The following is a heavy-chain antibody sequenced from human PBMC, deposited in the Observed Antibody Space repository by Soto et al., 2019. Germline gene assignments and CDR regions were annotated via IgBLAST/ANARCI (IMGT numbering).Heavy chain of an antibody. V-gene: IGHV4-4*02. CDR3: GVVVVPAAVHY. D-gene: IGHD2-2*01. J-gene: IGHJ4*02. CDR2: IYHSGST. Sequence: QVQLQESGPGLVKPSGTLSLTCAVSSASISATNWWSWVRQPPGKGLEWIGQIYHSGSTNYNPSLKSGVTISVDTSKNLFSLDLSSVTAADTAVYYCGVVVVPAAVHYWGQGTLVTVSS. CDR1: SASISATNW.